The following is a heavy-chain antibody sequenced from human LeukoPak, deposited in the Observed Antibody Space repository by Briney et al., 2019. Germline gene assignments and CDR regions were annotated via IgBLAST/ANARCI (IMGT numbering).Heavy chain of an antibody. J-gene: IGHJ4*02. CDR1: GFTFNNYV. Sequence: GGSLRLSCAASGFTFNNYVMSRVRQAPGKGLEWVSAISGSGISTYYADSVKGRFTISRDNSKNTFFLQMNSLRAEDTAVYHCAKSSTFYDCFDYWGQGTLVTVSS. D-gene: IGHD5/OR15-5a*01. CDR3: AKSSTFYDCFDY. V-gene: IGHV3-23*01. CDR2: ISGSGIST.